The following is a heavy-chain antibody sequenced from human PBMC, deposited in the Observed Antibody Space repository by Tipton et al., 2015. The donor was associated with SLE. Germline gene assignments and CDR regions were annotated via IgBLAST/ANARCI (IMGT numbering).Heavy chain of an antibody. CDR2: IFYTGST. D-gene: IGHD4-23*01. Sequence: TLSLTCTVSDGSIRSTNYYWGWIRQPPGKGLEWIGSIFYTGSTNYNPSLKSRVTISVDTSKNQLSLKLSSVTAADTAVYYCARDQTTVVTRGYYYYYMDVWGKGTTVTVSS. CDR3: ARDQTTVVTRGYYYYYMDV. J-gene: IGHJ6*03. CDR1: DGSIRSTNYY. V-gene: IGHV4-39*07.